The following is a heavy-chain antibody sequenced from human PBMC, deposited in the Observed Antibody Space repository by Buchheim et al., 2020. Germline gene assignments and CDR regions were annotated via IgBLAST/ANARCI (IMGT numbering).Heavy chain of an antibody. Sequence: EVQLLESGGGLVQPGGSLRLSCAASGFTISSYAMRWVRQAPGKGLEWVSTIGSGGNTYYADSVKGRFTISRDNSQNTLPVQMHSLRAEDTAVYYCAKGGPSSLYYFDYWGQGTL. CDR1: GFTISSYA. D-gene: IGHD5-12*01. CDR3: AKGGPSSLYYFDY. V-gene: IGHV3-23*01. CDR2: IGSGGNT. J-gene: IGHJ4*02.